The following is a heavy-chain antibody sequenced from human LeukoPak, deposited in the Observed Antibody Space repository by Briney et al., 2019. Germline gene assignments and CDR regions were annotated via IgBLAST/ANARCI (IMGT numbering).Heavy chain of an antibody. V-gene: IGHV5-51*01. CDR3: ARRIVGATWGFDY. CDR2: IYPGDSYT. J-gene: IGHJ4*02. D-gene: IGHD1-26*01. Sequence: GESLKSSCKGSGYSFTSYWIGWVRQMPGKGREWMGIIYPGDSYTRYSPSFQGQVTISADKSISTAYLQWRSLKASDTAMYYCARRIVGATWGFDYWGQGTLVTVSS. CDR1: GYSFTSYW.